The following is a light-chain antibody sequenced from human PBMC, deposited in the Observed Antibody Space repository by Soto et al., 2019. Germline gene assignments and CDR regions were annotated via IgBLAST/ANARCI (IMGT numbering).Light chain of an antibody. V-gene: IGLV2-8*01. CDR2: EVN. CDR1: SSDVGGYNY. J-gene: IGLJ1*01. CDR3: SSYGGSTLFV. Sequence: QSALTQPPSASGSPGQSVTISCTGTSSDVGGYNYVSWFQYHPGKAPKLLIHEVNKRPSGVPDRFSGSRSGNTASLTVSGLQAEDEADYYRSSYGGSTLFVFGTGTKVTVL.